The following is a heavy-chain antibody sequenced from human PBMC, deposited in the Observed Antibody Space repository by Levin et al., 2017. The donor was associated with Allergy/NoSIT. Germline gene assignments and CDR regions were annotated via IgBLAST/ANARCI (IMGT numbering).Heavy chain of an antibody. D-gene: IGHD3-22*01. J-gene: IGHJ4*02. Sequence: GGSLRLSCAASGFTFSSYAMSWVRQAPGKGLEWVSAISGSGGSTYYADAVKGRFTISRDNSKNTLYLQMNSLRAEDTAVYYCAKDLGDSSGYPTYYFDYWGQGTLVTVSS. CDR3: AKDLGDSSGYPTYYFDY. V-gene: IGHV3-23*01. CDR1: GFTFSSYA. CDR2: ISGSGGST.